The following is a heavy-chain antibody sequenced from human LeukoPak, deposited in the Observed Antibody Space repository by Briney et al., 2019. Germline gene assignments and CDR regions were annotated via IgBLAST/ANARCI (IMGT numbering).Heavy chain of an antibody. V-gene: IGHV3-30*02. D-gene: IGHD6-13*01. CDR2: IRYDRSNK. CDR3: AKDYSSRNYYFDY. J-gene: IGHJ4*02. CDR1: GFTFSSYG. Sequence: GGFLRLSCAASGFTFSSYGMHWVRQAPGKGLEWVAFIRYDRSNKYYADSVKGRFTISRDNSKNTLYLQMNSLRAEDTAVYYCAKDYSSRNYYFDYWGQGTLVTVSS.